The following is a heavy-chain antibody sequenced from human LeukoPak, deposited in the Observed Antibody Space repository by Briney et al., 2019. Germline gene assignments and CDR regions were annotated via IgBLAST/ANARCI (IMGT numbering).Heavy chain of an antibody. CDR3: AKLYDAFDI. Sequence: GRYLRFSCAASGFTFSSYGMHWVRQAPGKGLEWVAVISYDGSNKYYADSVKGRFTISRDNSKNTLYLQMNSMRAEDTAGYYCAKLYDAFDIWGQGTMVTVSS. CDR1: GFTFSSYG. V-gene: IGHV3-30*18. CDR2: ISYDGSNK. J-gene: IGHJ3*02.